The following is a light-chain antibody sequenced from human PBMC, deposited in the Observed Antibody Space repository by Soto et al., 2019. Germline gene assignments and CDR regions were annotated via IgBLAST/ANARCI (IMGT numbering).Light chain of an antibody. CDR3: QQYGDSSWT. J-gene: IGKJ1*01. Sequence: EIVLTQSPGTLSSSPGERATLSCRASQSVSSSYLAWYQHKPGQAPRLLIYASSSRATGIPDRFGGSGSGTDFTLTISRLEPEDFAVYYCQQYGDSSWTFGQGTKMEIK. CDR1: QSVSSSY. V-gene: IGKV3-20*01. CDR2: ASS.